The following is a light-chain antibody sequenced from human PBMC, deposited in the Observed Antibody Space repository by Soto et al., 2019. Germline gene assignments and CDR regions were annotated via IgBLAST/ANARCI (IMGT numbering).Light chain of an antibody. V-gene: IGLV2-8*01. CDR2: EVS. CDR1: SSDVGGYNY. Sequence: QSALTQPPSASGSPGQSVTISCTGTSSDVGGYNYVSWYQQHPGKAPKLMIYEVSKRPSGVPDRFSGSKSGNTASLTVSGLQAEDQADYCCSPYAGSNNLVFGGGTKLTAL. J-gene: IGLJ2*01. CDR3: SPYAGSNNLV.